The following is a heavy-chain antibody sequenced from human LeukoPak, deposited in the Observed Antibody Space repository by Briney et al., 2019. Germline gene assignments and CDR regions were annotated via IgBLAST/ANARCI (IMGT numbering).Heavy chain of an antibody. CDR1: GYTFTSYG. Sequence: ASVKVSCKASGYTFTSYGISWVRQAPGQGLEGMGWISAYNGNTNYAQKFQGRVTMTTDTSTSTAYMELRSLRSDDTAVYYCAREEYSGYDYYSEHLDPWGQGTLVTVSS. V-gene: IGHV1-18*04. CDR2: ISAYNGNT. J-gene: IGHJ5*02. CDR3: AREEYSGYDYYSEHLDP. D-gene: IGHD5-12*01.